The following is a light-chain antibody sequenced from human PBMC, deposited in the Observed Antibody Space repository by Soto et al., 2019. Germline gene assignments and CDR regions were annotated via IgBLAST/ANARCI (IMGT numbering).Light chain of an antibody. J-gene: IGKJ2*01. CDR1: QSVSSSY. CDR3: QQYGSSPYT. V-gene: IGKV3-20*01. CDR2: GAS. Sequence: EIVLTQSPGTLSFSPGERATLSCRASQSVSSSYLAWYQQKPGQAPRLLIYGASGRATGIPDRFSGSGSGTDFTLTISRLEPEDFAVYYCQQYGSSPYTFGQGTKLEIK.